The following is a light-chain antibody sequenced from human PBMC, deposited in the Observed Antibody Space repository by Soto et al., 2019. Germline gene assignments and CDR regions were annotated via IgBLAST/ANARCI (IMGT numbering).Light chain of an antibody. CDR2: SND. CDR1: SSSIGGNT. J-gene: IGLJ1*01. CDR3: ATWDDSLNAAV. V-gene: IGLV1-44*01. Sequence: QSVLTQPPSVSGAPGQRVTISCTGSSSSIGGNTVNWYQQLPGAAPKLLIYSNDQRPSGVPDRFSGSKFGTTASLAISGLQSEDEADYHCATWDDSLNAAVFGAGTKVTVL.